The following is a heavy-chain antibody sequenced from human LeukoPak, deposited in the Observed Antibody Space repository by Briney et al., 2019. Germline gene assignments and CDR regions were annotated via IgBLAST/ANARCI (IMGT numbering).Heavy chain of an antibody. J-gene: IGHJ6*04. V-gene: IGHV4-34*01. CDR3: ARDIMVRGVIKRSGMDV. D-gene: IGHD3-10*01. CDR1: GGSFSGYY. Sequence: PSETLSLACAVYGGSFSGYYWSWLRQPPGKGLEWIGEINHSGSTNYNPSLKSRVTISVDTSKNQFSLKLSSVTAADTAVYYCARDIMVRGVIKRSGMDVWGKGTTVTVSS. CDR2: INHSGST.